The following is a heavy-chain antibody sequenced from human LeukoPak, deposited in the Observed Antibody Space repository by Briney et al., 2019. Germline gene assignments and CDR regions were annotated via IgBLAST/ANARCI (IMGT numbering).Heavy chain of an antibody. CDR1: GFTFSSYS. CDR3: AGSPSLVDAFDI. V-gene: IGHV3-48*04. CDR2: ISWNSGSI. J-gene: IGHJ3*02. Sequence: GGSLTLSCAASGFTFSSYSMNWVRQAPGKGLEWVSGISWNSGSIGYADSVKGRFTISRDNAKSSLYLQMNSLRAEDTAVYYCAGSPSLVDAFDIWGQGTMVTVSS. D-gene: IGHD2-15*01.